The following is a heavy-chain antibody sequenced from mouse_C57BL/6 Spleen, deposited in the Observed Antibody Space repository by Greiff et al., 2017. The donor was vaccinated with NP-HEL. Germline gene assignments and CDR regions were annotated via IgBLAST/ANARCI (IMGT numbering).Heavy chain of an antibody. CDR2: IYPGGGYT. CDR3: ARGYYYGSSYYFDY. Sequence: QVQLQQSGAELVRPGTSVKMSCKASGYTFTNYWIGWAKQRPGHGLEWIGDIYPGGGYTNYNEKFKGKATLTADKSSSTAYMQFSSLTSEDSAIYYCARGYYYGSSYYFDYWGQGTTLTVSS. CDR1: GYTFTNYW. D-gene: IGHD1-1*01. V-gene: IGHV1-63*01. J-gene: IGHJ2*01.